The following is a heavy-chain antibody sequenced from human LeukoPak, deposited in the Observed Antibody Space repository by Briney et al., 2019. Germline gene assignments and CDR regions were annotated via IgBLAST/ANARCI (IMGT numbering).Heavy chain of an antibody. Sequence: SETLSLTCAVYGGSFSGYYWSWIRQPPGKGLEWIGEINHSGSTNYNPSLKSRVTISVDTSKNQFSLKLSSVTAADTAVYYCARKTRIVVPAALFYYYYYMDVWGKGTTVTISS. CDR3: ARKTRIVVPAALFYYYYYMDV. J-gene: IGHJ6*03. CDR2: INHSGST. V-gene: IGHV4-34*01. CDR1: GGSFSGYY. D-gene: IGHD2-2*01.